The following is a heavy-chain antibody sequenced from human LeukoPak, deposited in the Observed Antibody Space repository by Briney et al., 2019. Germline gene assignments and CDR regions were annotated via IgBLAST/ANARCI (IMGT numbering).Heavy chain of an antibody. V-gene: IGHV4-34*01. D-gene: IGHD2-2*01. CDR3: ARARRKYCSSTSCYYYYYMDV. Sequence: GSLRLSCAASGFTFSNAWMSWVRQAPGKGLEWIGEINHSGSTNYNPSLKSRVTISVDTSKNQFSLKLSSVTAADTAVYYCARARRKYCSSTSCYYYYYMDVWGKGTTVTVSS. J-gene: IGHJ6*03. CDR2: INHSGST. CDR1: GFTFSNAW.